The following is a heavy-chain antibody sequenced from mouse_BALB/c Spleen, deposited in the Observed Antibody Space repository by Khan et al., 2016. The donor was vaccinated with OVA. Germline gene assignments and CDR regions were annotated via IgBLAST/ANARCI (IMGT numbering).Heavy chain of an antibody. D-gene: IGHD1-1*01. Sequence: EVQLQESGPGLVKPSQSLSLTCTVNGYSITSNYAWNWIRQFPGNKLEWMGYISYSGSTNYNPSLKSRLSITRVTSKNKFFLLLHSVTTEDSATYYCARGNYYGYALDYWGQGTSVTVSS. CDR3: ARGNYYGYALDY. V-gene: IGHV3-2*02. J-gene: IGHJ4*01. CDR2: ISYSGST. CDR1: GYSITSNYA.